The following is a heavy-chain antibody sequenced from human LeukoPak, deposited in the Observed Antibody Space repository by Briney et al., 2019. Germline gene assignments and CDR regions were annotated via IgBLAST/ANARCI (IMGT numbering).Heavy chain of an antibody. CDR3: ASQTYYYDSSGYYRNWFDP. V-gene: IGHV4-39*01. J-gene: IGHJ5*02. CDR2: IYYSGST. D-gene: IGHD3-22*01. Sequence: SETLSLTCTVSGGSISSSSYYWGWIRQPPGKGLEWIGSIYYSGSTYYNPSLKSRVTISVDTSKNQFSLKLSSVTAADTAVYYCASQTYYYDSSGYYRNWFDPWGQGTLVTVSS. CDR1: GGSISSSSYY.